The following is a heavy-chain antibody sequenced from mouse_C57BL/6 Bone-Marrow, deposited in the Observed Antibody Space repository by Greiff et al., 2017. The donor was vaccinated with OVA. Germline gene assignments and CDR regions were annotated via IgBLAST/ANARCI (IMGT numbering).Heavy chain of an antibody. CDR3: ARGYYAMDY. CDR1: GFTFSDYG. V-gene: IGHV5-17*01. J-gene: IGHJ4*01. CDR2: ISRGSSTI. Sequence: EVQLVESGGGLVKPGGSLKLSCAASGFTFSDYGMHWVRQAPDKGLEWVAYISRGSSTIYYADKVKGRFTISSDKAKIPLFLQMTRLTSEDTAMYDCARGYYAMDYWGQGTSVTVSS.